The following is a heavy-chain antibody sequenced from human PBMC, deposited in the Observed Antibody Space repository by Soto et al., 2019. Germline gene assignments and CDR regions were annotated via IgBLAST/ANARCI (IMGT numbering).Heavy chain of an antibody. Sequence: GGSLRLSCAASGFTFSSYSMNWVRQAPGKGLEWVSSISSSSSYIYYADSVKGRFTISRDNAKNSLYLQMNSLRAEDTAVYYCASDSGYAPYYFDYWGQGPLVTVSS. D-gene: IGHD5-12*01. CDR1: GFTFSSYS. CDR3: ASDSGYAPYYFDY. V-gene: IGHV3-21*01. CDR2: ISSSSSYI. J-gene: IGHJ4*02.